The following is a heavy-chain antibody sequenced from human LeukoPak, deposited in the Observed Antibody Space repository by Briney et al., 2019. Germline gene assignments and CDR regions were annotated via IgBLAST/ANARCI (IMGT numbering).Heavy chain of an antibody. J-gene: IGHJ3*02. CDR3: ARLLRYFDWPLAAFDI. V-gene: IGHV4-59*01. Sequence: SETLSLTCTVSGGSISSYYWSWIRQPPGKGLEWVGYIYYSGSTNYNPPLNRRVTISLHTSKTQFPLKLSSVTAADTAVYYCARLLRYFDWPLAAFDIWGQGTMVTVSS. CDR2: IYYSGST. CDR1: GGSISSYY. D-gene: IGHD3-9*01.